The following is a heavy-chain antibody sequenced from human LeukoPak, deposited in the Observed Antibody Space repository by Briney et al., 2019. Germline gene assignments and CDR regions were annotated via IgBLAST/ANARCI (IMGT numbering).Heavy chain of an antibody. CDR2: IYYRGST. Sequence: KPSETLSLTCTVSGGSISSSPYYWGWIRQPPGKGLEWIGTIYYRGSTCSNPSLNSRVTISLDTSKNQFSLRLRSVTAADTALYYCARHYLSDGILSTFDPWGQGTLVTVSS. D-gene: IGHD2-2*01. J-gene: IGHJ5*02. CDR1: GGSISSSPYY. CDR3: ARHYLSDGILSTFDP. V-gene: IGHV4-39*01.